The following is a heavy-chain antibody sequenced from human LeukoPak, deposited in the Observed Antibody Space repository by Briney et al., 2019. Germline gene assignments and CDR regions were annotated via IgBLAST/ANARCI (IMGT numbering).Heavy chain of an antibody. V-gene: IGHV4-4*09. CDR3: ARSRPAPKEFDH. CDR1: GDSISAYY. J-gene: IGHJ4*02. CDR2: IYTSGTT. D-gene: IGHD2-2*01. Sequence: PSETLSLTCTVSGDSISAYYWSWIRKPPGKGLEWIGYIYTSGTTNYNPSLKSRVTMSADTSKNQFSLKLDSVTAADTAVYYCARSRPAPKEFDHWGQGTLVAVSS.